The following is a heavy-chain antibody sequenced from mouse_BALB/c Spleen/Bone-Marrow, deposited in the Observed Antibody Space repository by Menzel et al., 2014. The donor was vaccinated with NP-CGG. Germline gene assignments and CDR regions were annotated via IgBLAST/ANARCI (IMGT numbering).Heavy chain of an antibody. D-gene: IGHD1-1*01. J-gene: IGHJ2*01. CDR1: GFNIKDTY. CDR3: ASYYGSSYDYFDY. CDR2: IDPENGNT. V-gene: IGHV14-3*02. Sequence: VQLQQSGAELVKPGASVKLSCTASGFNIKDTYMHWVKQRPEQGLEWIGWIDPENGNTIYDPKFQGKASITADTSTNTAYLQLSSLTSEDTSVYYCASYYGSSYDYFDYWGQGTTLTVSS.